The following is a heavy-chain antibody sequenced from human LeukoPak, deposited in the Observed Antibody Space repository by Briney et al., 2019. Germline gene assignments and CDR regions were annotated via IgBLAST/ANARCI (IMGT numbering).Heavy chain of an antibody. Sequence: SETLSLTCTVSGGSISSSSYYWGWIRQPPGKGLEWIGSIYHSGSTYYNPSLKSRVTISVDTSKNQFSLKLSSVTAADTAVYYCAITGGYYYDSSGSTEPTLDYWGQGTLVTVSS. CDR2: IYHSGST. D-gene: IGHD3-22*01. V-gene: IGHV4-39*07. CDR3: AITGGYYYDSSGSTEPTLDY. CDR1: GGSISSSSYY. J-gene: IGHJ4*02.